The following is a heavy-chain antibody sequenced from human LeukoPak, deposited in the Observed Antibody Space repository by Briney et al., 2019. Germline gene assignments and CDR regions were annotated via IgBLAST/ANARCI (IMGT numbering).Heavy chain of an antibody. CDR3: AKPASIAVVPAAY. V-gene: IGHV3-30*02. CDR1: GFTFSSYG. Sequence: GGSLRLSCAASGFTFSSYGTHWVRQAPGKGLEWVAFIRYDGSNKYYADSVKGRFTISRDNSKNTLYLQMNSLRAEDTAVYYCAKPASIAVVPAAYWGQGTLVTVSS. J-gene: IGHJ4*02. CDR2: IRYDGSNK. D-gene: IGHD2-2*01.